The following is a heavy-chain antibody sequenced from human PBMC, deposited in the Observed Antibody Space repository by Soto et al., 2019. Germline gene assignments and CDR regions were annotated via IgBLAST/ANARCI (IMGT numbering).Heavy chain of an antibody. CDR2: IYHSGST. V-gene: IGHV4-4*02. CDR3: ARWDILTGYYFDY. Sequence: SETLSLTCAVSGGSISSSNWWSWVRQPPGKGLEWIGEIYHSGSTNYNPSLKSRVTISVDKSKNQFSLKLSSVTAADTAVYYCARWDILTGYYFDYWGQGTLVTVSS. CDR1: GGSISSSNW. J-gene: IGHJ4*02. D-gene: IGHD3-9*01.